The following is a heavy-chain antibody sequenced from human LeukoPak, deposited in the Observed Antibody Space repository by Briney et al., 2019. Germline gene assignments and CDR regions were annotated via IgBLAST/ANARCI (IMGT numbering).Heavy chain of an antibody. J-gene: IGHJ5*02. D-gene: IGHD2-2*01. CDR2: IYYSGST. CDR1: GGSISSYY. Sequence: KPSETLSLTCTVSGGSISSYYWSWIRQPPGKGLEWIGYIYYSGSTNYNPSLKSRVTISVDTSKNQFSLKLSSVTAADTAVYYCARHLVVSCFDPWGQGTPVTVSS. V-gene: IGHV4-59*08. CDR3: ARHLVVSCFDP.